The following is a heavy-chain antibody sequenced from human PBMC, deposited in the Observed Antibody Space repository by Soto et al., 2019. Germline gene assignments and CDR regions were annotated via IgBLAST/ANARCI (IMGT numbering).Heavy chain of an antibody. D-gene: IGHD3-22*01. V-gene: IGHV4-61*01. CDR1: GGSVSSGTYY. Sequence: PLETLYLTCTVSGGSVSSGTYYWSWIRQPPGKGLEWIGYIYYIRSTNYNPSLKSRVTISVDTSKNQFSLKLSSVTAADTAVYYCARESSGDFDYWGQGTLVTVSS. J-gene: IGHJ4*02. CDR2: IYYIRST. CDR3: ARESSGDFDY.